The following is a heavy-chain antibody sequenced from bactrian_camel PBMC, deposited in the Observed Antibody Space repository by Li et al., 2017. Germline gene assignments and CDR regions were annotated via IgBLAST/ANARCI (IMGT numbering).Heavy chain of an antibody. J-gene: IGHJ4*01. CDR2: VDSMDGGSAT. V-gene: IGHV3S63*01. D-gene: IGHD2*01. CDR1: GFTFDIYD. Sequence: QVQLVESGGGSVQAGESLRLSCTASGFTFDIYDMGWYRQAPGNECGWVASVDSMDGGSATDYADSVKGRFTISQDNAKKTVYLQMNTVNPDDTGMYYCAVGVALWYSKMCLRTEYSDWGQGTQVTVS. CDR3: AVGVALWYSKMCLRTEYSD.